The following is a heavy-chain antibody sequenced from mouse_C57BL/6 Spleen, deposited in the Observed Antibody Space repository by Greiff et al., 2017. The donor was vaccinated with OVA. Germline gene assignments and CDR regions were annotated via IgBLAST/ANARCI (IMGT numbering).Heavy chain of an antibody. Sequence: QVQLQQSGPELVKPGASVKISCKASGYAFSSSWMNWVKQRSGKGLEWIGRIYPGDGDTNYNGKLKGKATLTADKSSSTAYMQLSSLTSEDSAVYFCARYYGYDEAMDYWGQGTSVTVSS. V-gene: IGHV1-82*01. J-gene: IGHJ4*01. CDR3: ARYYGYDEAMDY. D-gene: IGHD2-2*01. CDR1: GYAFSSSW. CDR2: IYPGDGDT.